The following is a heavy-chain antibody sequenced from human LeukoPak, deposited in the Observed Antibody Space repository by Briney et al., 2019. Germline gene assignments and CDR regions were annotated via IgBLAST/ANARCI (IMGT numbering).Heavy chain of an antibody. CDR1: GFPFSRFW. CDR2: INRDGRST. V-gene: IGHV3-74*01. J-gene: IGHJ6*03. D-gene: IGHD5-18*01. Sequence: PGGSLTLPCAPSGFPFSRFWMLGVRHAPGKGGVGVSRINRDGRSTSYADSVKGRFTSSRDNAKNTLYLQMNSLRAEDTAVYYCARGGGLGEYSYGHYYYYYMDVWGKGTTVTVSS. CDR3: ARGGGLGEYSYGHYYYYYMDV.